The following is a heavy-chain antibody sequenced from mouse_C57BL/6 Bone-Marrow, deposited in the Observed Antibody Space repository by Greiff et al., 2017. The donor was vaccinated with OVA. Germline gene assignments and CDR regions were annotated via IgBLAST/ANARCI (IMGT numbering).Heavy chain of an antibody. V-gene: IGHV5-6*01. CDR3: ARRGGY. CDR1: GFTFSSYG. CDR2: ISSGGSYT. D-gene: IGHD1-1*02. Sequence: EVQVVESGGDLVKPGGSLKLSCAASGFTFSSYGMSWVRQTPDKRLEWVATISSGGSYTYYPDSVKGRFTISRDNAKNTLYLQMSSLKSEDTAMYYCARRGGYWGQGTTLTVSS. J-gene: IGHJ2*01.